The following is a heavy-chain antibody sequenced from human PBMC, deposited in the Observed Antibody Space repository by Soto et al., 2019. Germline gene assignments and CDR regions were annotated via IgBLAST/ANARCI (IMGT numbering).Heavy chain of an antibody. D-gene: IGHD6-13*01. V-gene: IGHV3-21*01. CDR2: ISSSSSYI. Sequence: GGSLRLSCAASGFTFSSYSMNWVRQAPGKGLEWVSSISSSSSYIYYADSVKGRFTISRDNAKNALYLQMNSLRAEATAVYYCARVLAAASDRFDYWGQGTLVTVSS. CDR3: ARVLAAASDRFDY. J-gene: IGHJ4*02. CDR1: GFTFSSYS.